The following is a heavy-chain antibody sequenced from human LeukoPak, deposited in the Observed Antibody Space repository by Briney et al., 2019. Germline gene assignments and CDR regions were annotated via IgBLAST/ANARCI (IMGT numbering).Heavy chain of an antibody. V-gene: IGHV4-34*01. Sequence: SETLSLTCAVYGGSFSGYYWCWIRQPPGKGLEWIGEINHSGSTNYNPSLKSRVTISVDTSKNQFSLKLSSVTAADTAVYYCARRRRRAAAGTGYFDYWGQGTLVTVSS. D-gene: IGHD6-13*01. CDR1: GGSFSGYY. CDR2: INHSGST. CDR3: ARRRRRAAAGTGYFDY. J-gene: IGHJ4*02.